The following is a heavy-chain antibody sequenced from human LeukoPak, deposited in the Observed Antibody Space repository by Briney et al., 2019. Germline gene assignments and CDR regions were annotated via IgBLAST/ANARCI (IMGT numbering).Heavy chain of an antibody. Sequence: TGGSLRLSCAASGFTFSVYAMSWVRQAPGKGLEWVSTITRGGAGTYYADSVKGRFTISRDNSKNTLYLRVNSLRAEDTAVYYCARDHPNCVGTDCLLFDYWGQGTLVTVSS. D-gene: IGHD2-21*01. CDR3: ARDHPNCVGTDCLLFDY. V-gene: IGHV3-23*01. J-gene: IGHJ4*02. CDR2: ITRGGAGT. CDR1: GFTFSVYA.